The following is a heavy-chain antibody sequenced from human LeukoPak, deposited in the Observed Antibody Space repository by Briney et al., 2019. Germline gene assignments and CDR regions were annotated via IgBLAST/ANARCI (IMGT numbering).Heavy chain of an antibody. CDR2: ILFVVSKK. J-gene: IGHJ4*02. CDR1: GFTFTSYG. V-gene: IGHV3-30*19. CDR3: ARDKGTSYLSSFHY. Sequence: PRGSLRLSCAASGFTFTSYGMRWVRHAPGGGLGWVSVILFVVSKKYYTDSVKGRFTIPRDNSKNTLYLQMSSPRAAHTAGYYCARDKGTSYLSSFHYWGQGTQVTVSS. D-gene: IGHD6-6*01.